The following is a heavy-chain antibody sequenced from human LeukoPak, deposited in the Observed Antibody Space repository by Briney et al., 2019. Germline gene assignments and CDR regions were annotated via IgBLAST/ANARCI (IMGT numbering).Heavy chain of an antibody. CDR1: GGSISSGGHS. V-gene: IGHV4-30-2*01. Sequence: PSQTLSLTCAVSGGSISSGGHSWSWIRQPPGKGLEWIGYIYHSGSTYYNPSLKSRVTISVDRSKNQFSLKLSSVTAADTAVYYCAREDHPGTVDYWGQGTLVTVSS. D-gene: IGHD2-8*02. CDR3: AREDHPGTVDY. CDR2: IYHSGST. J-gene: IGHJ4*02.